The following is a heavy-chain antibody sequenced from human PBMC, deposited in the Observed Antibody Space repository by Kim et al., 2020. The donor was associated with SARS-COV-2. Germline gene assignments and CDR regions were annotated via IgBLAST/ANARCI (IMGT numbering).Heavy chain of an antibody. Sequence: SETLSLTCTVSGGSISSYYWSWIRQPPGKGLEWIGYIYYSGSTNYTPSLKSRVTISVATSKNQFSLKLSAVTAADTAVYYCASKDPGIAVAGPVLDYYYYGMDVWGQGTTVTVSS. J-gene: IGHJ6*02. V-gene: IGHV4-59*01. D-gene: IGHD6-19*01. CDR1: GGSISSYY. CDR2: IYYSGST. CDR3: ASKDPGIAVAGPVLDYYYYGMDV.